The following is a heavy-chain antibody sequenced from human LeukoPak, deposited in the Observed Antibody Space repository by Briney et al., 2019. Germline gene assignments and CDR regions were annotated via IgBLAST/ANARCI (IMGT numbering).Heavy chain of an antibody. V-gene: IGHV3-48*01. CDR2: ISSSSSTI. CDR3: ARGQLADIY. J-gene: IGHJ4*02. D-gene: IGHD2-2*01. CDR1: GFTFSSYS. Sequence: GGSLRLSCAASGFTFSSYSMNWVRQAPGKGLEWVSYISSSSSTIYYADSVKGRFTISRDNAKNSLYLQMNSLRAEDTAVYYCARGQLADIYWGQGALVTVSS.